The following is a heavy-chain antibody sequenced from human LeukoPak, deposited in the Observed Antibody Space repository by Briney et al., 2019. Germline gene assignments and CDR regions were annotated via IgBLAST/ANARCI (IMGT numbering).Heavy chain of an antibody. D-gene: IGHD2-2*01. CDR3: ARGHCSSSSICPTGGYYYHGMNV. CDR1: GFTFSSYE. V-gene: IGHV3-13*04. J-gene: IGHJ6*01. CDR2: IGTAGDT. Sequence: GGSLRLSCAASGFTFSSYEMHWVRQASGKRLEWVSGIGTAGDTYYAGSVKGRFTISRENGKNSLYLQMNSLRAGDTAVYYCARGHCSSSSICPTGGYYYHGMNVLG.